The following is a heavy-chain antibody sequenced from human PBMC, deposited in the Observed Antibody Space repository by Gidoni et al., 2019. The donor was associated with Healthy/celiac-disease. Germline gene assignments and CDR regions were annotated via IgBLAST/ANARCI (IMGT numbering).Heavy chain of an antibody. CDR3: ARLGRDSSGSNYGGVDY. CDR2: IIPIFVTA. V-gene: IGHV1-69*01. J-gene: IGHJ4*02. D-gene: IGHD3-22*01. Sequence: QVQLVQSGAEVKKPGSSVTVSCKASGGTFSSYAISWVRQAPGQGLEWMGGIIPIFVTANYAQKFQGRVTITADESTSTAYMELSSLRSEDTAVYYCARLGRDSSGSNYGGVDYWGQGTLVTVSS. CDR1: GGTFSSYA.